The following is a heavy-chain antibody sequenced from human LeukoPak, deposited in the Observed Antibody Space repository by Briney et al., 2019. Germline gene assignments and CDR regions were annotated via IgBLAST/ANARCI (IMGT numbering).Heavy chain of an antibody. CDR2: IYYSGST. V-gene: IGHV4-59*01. J-gene: IGHJ4*02. D-gene: IGHD6-13*01. CDR3: ARGESPGYSSSWGY. Sequence: SETLSLTCTVSGGSISSYYWSWTRQPPGKGLKWIGYIYYSGSTNYNPSLKSRVTISVDTSKNQFSLKLSSVSAADTAVYYCARGESPGYSSSWGYWGQGTLVTVSS. CDR1: GGSISSYY.